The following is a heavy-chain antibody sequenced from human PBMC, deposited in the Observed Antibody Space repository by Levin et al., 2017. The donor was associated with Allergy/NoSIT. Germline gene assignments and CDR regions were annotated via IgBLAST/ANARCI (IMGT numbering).Heavy chain of an antibody. CDR1: GFIFGSYA. V-gene: IGHV3-30-3*01. Sequence: AGGSLRLSCAVSGFIFGSYAIHWVRQAPGKGLEWVGDVSYDRGYRYYADSVKGRFTISSDNPKNTVYLQMNSLRPEDTAVYYCAREPPVTTRPNYFYGMDVWGQGTTVTVSS. J-gene: IGHJ6*02. CDR3: AREPPVTTRPNYFYGMDV. D-gene: IGHD1-1*01. CDR2: VSYDRGYR.